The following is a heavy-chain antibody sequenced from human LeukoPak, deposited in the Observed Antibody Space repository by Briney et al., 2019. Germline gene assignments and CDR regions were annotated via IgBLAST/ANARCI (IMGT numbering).Heavy chain of an antibody. CDR2: MSGSGGST. CDR1: GFSFSSYA. J-gene: IGHJ4*02. CDR3: AKVGGGGGWYGGFDN. Sequence: GGSLRLSCAASGFSFSSYAMSWVRQAPGEGLEWVSGMSGSGGSTYYVDSVKGRFTISRDSSKKSLYLQMNSLRVEDTAVYYCAKVGGGGGWYGGFDNWGQGTLVTVSS. V-gene: IGHV3-23*01. D-gene: IGHD6-19*01.